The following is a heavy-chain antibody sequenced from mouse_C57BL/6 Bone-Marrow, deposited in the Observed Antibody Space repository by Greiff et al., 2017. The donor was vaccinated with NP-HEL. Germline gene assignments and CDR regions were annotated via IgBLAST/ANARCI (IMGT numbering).Heavy chain of an antibody. Sequence: QVQLQQSGAELVKPGASVKISCKASGYAFSSYWMNWVKQRPGKGLEWIGQIYPGDGDTKYNGKFKGKATLTAAKSSSTAYMQLSSLTSEESAVYFCARRGITSVVAPHWYFDVWGTGTTVTVSS. CDR2: IYPGDGDT. V-gene: IGHV1-80*01. CDR1: GYAFSSYW. CDR3: ARRGITSVVAPHWYFDV. D-gene: IGHD1-1*01. J-gene: IGHJ1*03.